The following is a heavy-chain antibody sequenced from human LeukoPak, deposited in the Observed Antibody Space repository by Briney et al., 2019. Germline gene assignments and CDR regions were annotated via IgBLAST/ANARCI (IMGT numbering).Heavy chain of an antibody. Sequence: SQTLSLTXTVSGGSISSGDYYWSWIRQPPGKGLEWIGYIYYSGSTYYNPSLKSRVTISVDTSKNQFSLKLSSVTAADTAVYYCARVLTVNWFDPWGQGTLVTVSS. J-gene: IGHJ5*02. CDR1: GGSISSGDYY. D-gene: IGHD3-9*01. CDR2: IYYSGST. V-gene: IGHV4-30-4*08. CDR3: ARVLTVNWFDP.